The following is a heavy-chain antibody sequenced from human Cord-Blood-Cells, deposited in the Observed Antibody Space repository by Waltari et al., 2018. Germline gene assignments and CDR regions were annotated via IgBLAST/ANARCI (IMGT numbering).Heavy chain of an antibody. D-gene: IGHD4-17*01. CDR3: ARHGPTTVTTYAFDI. CDR2: IYPGDSDT. V-gene: IGHV5-51*01. J-gene: IGHJ3*02. Sequence: EVQLVQSGAEVKKPGASLKISCKGSGYSFTSYWIGWLRQMPGKGLEWMGIIYPGDSDTRYSPSFQGQVTISADKSISTAYLQWSSLKASDTAMYYCARHGPTTVTTYAFDIWGQGTMVTVSS. CDR1: GYSFTSYW.